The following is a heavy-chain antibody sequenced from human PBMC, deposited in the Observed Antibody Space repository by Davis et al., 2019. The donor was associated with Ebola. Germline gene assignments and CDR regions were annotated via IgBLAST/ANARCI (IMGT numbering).Heavy chain of an antibody. V-gene: IGHV3-53*05. D-gene: IGHD6-19*01. CDR2: IYDHST. CDR1: GFTFSRYW. J-gene: IGHJ4*02. CDR3: ATTQWLREFDN. Sequence: GESLKISCAASGFTFSRYWMSWVRQAPGKGLEWVSVIYDHSTAYADSVRGRFIISRDKSNNTLYLQMNSLRVDDTAVYYCATTQWLREFDNWGQGTLVTVSS.